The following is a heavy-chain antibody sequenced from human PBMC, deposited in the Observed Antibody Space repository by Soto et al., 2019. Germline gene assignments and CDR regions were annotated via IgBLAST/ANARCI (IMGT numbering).Heavy chain of an antibody. CDR3: ARFRGSYGMHV. V-gene: IGHV1-69*02. D-gene: IGHD3-10*01. CDR2: IIPILGIA. CDR1: GGTFSSYT. J-gene: IGHJ6*02. Sequence: QVQLVQSGAEVKKPGSSVKVSCKASGGTFSSYTISWVRQAPGQGLEWMARIIPILGIANYARKFQGRVPITADKSTITAYMELSSLRSEDTAVYYCARFRGSYGMHVWGQGTTVTVSS.